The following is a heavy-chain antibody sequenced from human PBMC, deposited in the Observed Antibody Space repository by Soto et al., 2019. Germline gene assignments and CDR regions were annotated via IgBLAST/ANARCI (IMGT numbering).Heavy chain of an antibody. CDR2: IYHSGST. J-gene: IGHJ6*02. V-gene: IGHV4-38-2*01. CDR1: CPSISSGFYY. D-gene: IGHD3-22*01. Sequence: SETVSLTCAVSCPSISSGFYYCGWIRQPPGKGLEWIGSIYHSGSTYYNRSLKSRVTISVHPSKNQFSLKLSSVTAADTAVYYCARGDYYDSSGYYGLPLGLYYGRDVWGQGTTVTVS. CDR3: ARGDYYDSSGYYGLPLGLYYGRDV.